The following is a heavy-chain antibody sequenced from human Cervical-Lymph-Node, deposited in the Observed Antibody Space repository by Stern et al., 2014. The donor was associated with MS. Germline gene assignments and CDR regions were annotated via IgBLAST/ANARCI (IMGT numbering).Heavy chain of an antibody. CDR2: ISYSGFT. J-gene: IGHJ4*02. D-gene: IGHD1-26*01. V-gene: IGHV4-39*01. CDR3: ARHDSVPRPSQLYSARDRGPGYFDY. CDR1: GGSISSSTYY. Sequence: QLQLQESGPGLVKPSETLSLTCTVSGGSISSSTYYWAWIRQPPGKGLEWIGNISYSGFTYYNPSLKSRVTLYVDRSKNQFSLKLSSVTAADTAIYYCARHDSVPRPSQLYSARDRGPGYFDYWGQGTLVTVSS.